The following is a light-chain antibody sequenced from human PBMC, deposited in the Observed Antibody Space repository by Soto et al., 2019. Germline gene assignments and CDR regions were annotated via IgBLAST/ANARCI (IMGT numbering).Light chain of an antibody. CDR1: QSVVYSSDNKNY. CDR2: WAS. V-gene: IGKV4-1*01. CDR3: QQYYSSPWT. J-gene: IGKJ1*01. Sequence: DIVMTQSLDSLAVSLGERATINCRSSQSVVYSSDNKNYLAWYQQKPGQPPKLLIYWASTRESGVPDRFSGSGSGTDFTLTISSLQAEDVAISYCQQYYSSPWTFGQGTKVEIK.